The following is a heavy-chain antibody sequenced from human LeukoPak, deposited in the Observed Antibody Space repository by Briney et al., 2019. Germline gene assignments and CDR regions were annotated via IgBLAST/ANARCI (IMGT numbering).Heavy chain of an antibody. J-gene: IGHJ4*02. D-gene: IGHD6-13*01. CDR3: TTDCAPFSSSWYGRCFDY. Sequence: GGSLRLSCAASGLTLSDVWMSWVRQAPGKGLEWVGRIKSKTDGGTTDYAAPVKGRFTISRDDSKNTLYLQMNSLKTEDTAVYYCTTDCAPFSSSWYGRCFDYWGQGTLVTVSS. CDR1: GLTLSDVW. CDR2: IKSKTDGGTT. V-gene: IGHV3-15*01.